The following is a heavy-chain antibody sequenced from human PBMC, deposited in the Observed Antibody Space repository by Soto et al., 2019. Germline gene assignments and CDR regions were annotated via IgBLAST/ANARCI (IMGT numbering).Heavy chain of an antibody. CDR3: ARSRRPYVRSGYGNWYFDL. J-gene: IGHJ2*01. Sequence: ASVKVSCKASGYTFTGYYMHWVRQAPGQGLEWMGWINPNSGGTNYAQKFQGWVTMTRDTSISTAYMELSRLRSDDTAVYYCARSRRPYVRSGYGNWYFDLWGRGTLIIVS. CDR2: INPNSGGT. D-gene: IGHD3-22*01. V-gene: IGHV1-2*04. CDR1: GYTFTGYY.